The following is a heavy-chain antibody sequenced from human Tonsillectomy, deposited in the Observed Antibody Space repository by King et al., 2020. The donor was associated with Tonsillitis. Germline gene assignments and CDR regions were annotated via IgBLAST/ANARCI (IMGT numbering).Heavy chain of an antibody. CDR3: ARVYNYYYYMDV. V-gene: IGHV3-48*03. CDR1: GFTFSSYE. Sequence: VQLVESGGGLVQPGGSLRLSCAASGFTFSSYEMNWVRQAPGKGLEWVSYIISSGFTIYYADSVKGRFTTSRDNAKNPLYLQMNSLRAEDTAVYYCARVYNYYYYMDVWGKGTTVTVSS. CDR2: IISSGFTI. J-gene: IGHJ6*03.